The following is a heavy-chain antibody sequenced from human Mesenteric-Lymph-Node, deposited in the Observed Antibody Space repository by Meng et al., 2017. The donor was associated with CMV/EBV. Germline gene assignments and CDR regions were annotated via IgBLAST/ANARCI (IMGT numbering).Heavy chain of an antibody. V-gene: IGHV3-23*01. CDR2: ISGSGGST. J-gene: IGHJ3*02. CDR3: AKVPSI. CDR1: GFIFSTYA. Sequence: ETLSLTCAASGFIFSTYAMSWVRQAPGKGLEWVSTISGSGGSTYYADSVKGRFTISRDNSKNTLYLQMNSLRAEDTAVYYCAKVPSIWGQGTMVTVSS.